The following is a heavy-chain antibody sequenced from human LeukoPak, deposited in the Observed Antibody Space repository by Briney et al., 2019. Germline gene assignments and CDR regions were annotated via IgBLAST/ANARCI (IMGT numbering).Heavy chain of an antibody. CDR2: IQHSGST. J-gene: IGHJ4*02. CDR1: GVSISSSNW. V-gene: IGHV4-4*02. CDR3: ARDRRYTASWYQNYDSGGTYPTFDY. Sequence: PSGTLSLTCGVSGVSISSSNWWTWVRPPPGKGLEWIGEIQHSGSTNYNPSLKSRVTLSVDKSKNHFSLNLISVTAADTAVYYCARDRRYTASWYQNYDSGGTYPTFDYWGQGTLVTVSS. D-gene: IGHD3-22*01.